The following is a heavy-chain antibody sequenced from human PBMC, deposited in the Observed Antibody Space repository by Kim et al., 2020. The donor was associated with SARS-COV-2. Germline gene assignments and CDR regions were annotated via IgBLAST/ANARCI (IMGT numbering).Heavy chain of an antibody. V-gene: IGHV1-3*01. CDR3: ARDEPPGY. Sequence: NGNTKYSQKFQGRVTITRDTSASTAYMELSSLRSEDTAVYYCARDEPPGYWGQGTLVTVSS. J-gene: IGHJ4*02. CDR2: NGNT.